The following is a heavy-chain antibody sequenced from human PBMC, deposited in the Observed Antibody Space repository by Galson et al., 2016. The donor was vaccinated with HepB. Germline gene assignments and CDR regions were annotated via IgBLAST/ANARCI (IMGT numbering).Heavy chain of an antibody. CDR2: INPKSGGT. D-gene: IGHD6-13*01. CDR3: ARGRAAAGWGPYFY. V-gene: IGHV1-2*02. J-gene: IGHJ4*02. CDR1: GNIFTGYY. Sequence: SVKVSCKASGNIFTGYYMHWVRQAPGQGLEWMGWINPKSGGTNYAQNFQGRVTMTRDTFISTAYMEVRRLRYDDTAGYYCARGRAAAGWGPYFYCGQGALVTVSS.